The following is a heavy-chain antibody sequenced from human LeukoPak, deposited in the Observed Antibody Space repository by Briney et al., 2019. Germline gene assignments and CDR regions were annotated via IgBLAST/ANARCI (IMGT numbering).Heavy chain of an antibody. CDR2: INPNSGGT. CDR1: GYTFTGYY. CDR3: ARDPLQWLVQYYFDY. J-gene: IGHJ4*02. V-gene: IGHV1-2*02. D-gene: IGHD6-19*01. Sequence: GASVMVSCKASGYTFTGYYMHWVRQAPGQGLEWMGWINPNSGGTNYAQKFQGRVTMTRDTSISTAYMELSRLRSDDTAVYYCARDPLQWLVQYYFDYWGQGTLVTVSS.